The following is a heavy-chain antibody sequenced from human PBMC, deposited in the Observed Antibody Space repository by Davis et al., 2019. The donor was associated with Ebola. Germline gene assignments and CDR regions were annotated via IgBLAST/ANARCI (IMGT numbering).Heavy chain of an antibody. J-gene: IGHJ2*01. CDR1: GGSFSGYY. D-gene: IGHD3-3*01. CDR3: ARSPITISGVLVPLYWFFDL. Sequence: SETLSLTCAVYGGSFSGYYWSWIRQPPGKGLEWIGYIYNSGSTTYNPSLKSRVTISQDTSKNHFSLKLSSVTAADTAVYFCARSPITISGVLVPLYWFFDLWGRGTLVTVSS. CDR2: IYNSGST. V-gene: IGHV4-59*01.